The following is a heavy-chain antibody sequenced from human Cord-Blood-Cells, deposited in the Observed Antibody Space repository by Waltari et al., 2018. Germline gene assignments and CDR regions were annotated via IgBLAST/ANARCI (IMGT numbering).Heavy chain of an antibody. Sequence: QVQLVQSGAEVKKPGASVKVSCKASGYTFTGYYMHWVRQAPGQGLEWMGWINPNSGGTNYAQKFQGRVTMTRDTPISTAYMELSRLRSDDTAVYYCARDPGAGYCSSTSCYSYYMDVWGKGTTVTVSS. CDR1: GYTFTGYY. D-gene: IGHD2-2*01. V-gene: IGHV1-2*02. J-gene: IGHJ6*03. CDR2: INPNSGGT. CDR3: ARDPGAGYCSSTSCYSYYMDV.